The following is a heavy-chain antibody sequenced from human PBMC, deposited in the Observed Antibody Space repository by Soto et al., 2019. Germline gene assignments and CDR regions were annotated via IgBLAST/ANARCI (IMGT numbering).Heavy chain of an antibody. CDR1: GFTFSDYY. Sequence: QVQLAESGGGLVKPGGSLRLSCAASGFTFSDYYMSWIRQAPGKGLEWVSYISSSSSYTNYADSVKGRFTISRDNAKNSLYLQMNSLRAEDTAVYYCARIIAAAGGRRYFDLWGRGTLVTVSS. V-gene: IGHV3-11*05. D-gene: IGHD6-13*01. CDR3: ARIIAAAGGRRYFDL. J-gene: IGHJ2*01. CDR2: ISSSSSYT.